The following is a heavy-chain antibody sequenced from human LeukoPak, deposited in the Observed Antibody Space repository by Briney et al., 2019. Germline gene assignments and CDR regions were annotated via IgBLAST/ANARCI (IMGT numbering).Heavy chain of an antibody. CDR2: ITGDGAGT. D-gene: IGHD5-12*01. V-gene: IGHV3-43*02. J-gene: IGHJ6*02. CDR3: TKGRVATVGGAKYAMDV. CDR1: GFIFDDYA. Sequence: GGSLRLSCAASGFIFDDYAMHWVRQAPGKGLEWVSLITGDGAGTYYEDSVRGRFTISRDNSKNSLYLIMNTLRTEDTALYYCTKGRVATVGGAKYAMDVWGQGTTVTVSS.